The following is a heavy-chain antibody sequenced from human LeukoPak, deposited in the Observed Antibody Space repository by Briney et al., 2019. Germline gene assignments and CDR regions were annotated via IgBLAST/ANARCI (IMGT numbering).Heavy chain of an antibody. CDR1: GGSISSSY. D-gene: IGHD6-13*01. Sequence: SETLSLTCTVSGGSISSSYWSWIRQPAGKGLGWVGRVYPSGSTYYNPSLKSRVTMSVDTSKNQFSLILSSVTAADTAVYYCARVPSTATGISWFDPWGQGTLVTVSS. CDR2: VYPSGST. J-gene: IGHJ5*02. CDR3: ARVPSTATGISWFDP. V-gene: IGHV4-4*07.